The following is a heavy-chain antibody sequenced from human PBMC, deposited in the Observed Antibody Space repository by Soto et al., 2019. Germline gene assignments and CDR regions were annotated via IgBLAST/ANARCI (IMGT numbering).Heavy chain of an antibody. CDR1: GYTFTSYG. CDR2: ISAYNGNT. J-gene: IGHJ6*02. Sequence: ASVKVSCKASGYTFTSYGISWVRQAPGQGLEWMGWISAYNGNTNYAQKLQGRVTMTTDTSTSTAYMELGSLRSDDTAVYYCARVYCGGTSCYTLYYYYGMDVWGQGTTVTVSS. D-gene: IGHD2-2*02. CDR3: ARVYCGGTSCYTLYYYYGMDV. V-gene: IGHV1-18*04.